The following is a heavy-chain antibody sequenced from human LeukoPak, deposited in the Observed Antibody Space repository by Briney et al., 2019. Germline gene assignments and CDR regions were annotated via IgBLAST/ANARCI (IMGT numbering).Heavy chain of an antibody. D-gene: IGHD6-19*01. CDR2: ISYDGSYK. Sequence: GGSLRLSCAPSGFTFSSYDMHWVRQAPGKGLEWVAVISYDGSYKYSADSVKGRFTISRDNSKNTLYLQMSSLRAEDTAVYYCAKVVAVAQFDYWGQGTLVTVSS. J-gene: IGHJ4*02. CDR1: GFTFSSYD. V-gene: IGHV3-30*18. CDR3: AKVVAVAQFDY.